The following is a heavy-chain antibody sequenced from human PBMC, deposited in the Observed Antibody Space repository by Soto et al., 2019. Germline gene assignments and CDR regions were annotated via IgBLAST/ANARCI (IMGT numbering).Heavy chain of an antibody. CDR3: ARDGYDFWSGYYRIIDY. D-gene: IGHD3-3*01. CDR1: GYTFTSYG. J-gene: IGHJ4*02. CDR2: ISAYNGNT. V-gene: IGHV1-18*01. Sequence: ASVKVSCKASGYTFTSYGISWVRQAPGQGLEWMGWISAYNGNTNYAQKLQGRVTMTTDTSTSTAYMELRSLRSDDTAVYYCARDGYDFWSGYYRIIDYWGQGNLVTVSS.